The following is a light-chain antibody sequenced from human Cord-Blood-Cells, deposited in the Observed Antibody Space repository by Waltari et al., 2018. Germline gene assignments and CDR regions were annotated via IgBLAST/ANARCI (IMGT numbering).Light chain of an antibody. V-gene: IGLV2-14*01. CDR1: SSPVAGYNY. J-gene: IGLJ3*02. CDR3: SSYTSSSPWV. Sequence: SALTQPASVSGSPGQSLTISCTGTSSPVAGYNYVSWYQQHPGKAPKLMIYDVSNRPSGVSNRFSGSKSGNTASLTISGLQAEDEADYYCSSYTSSSPWVFGGGTKLTVL. CDR2: DVS.